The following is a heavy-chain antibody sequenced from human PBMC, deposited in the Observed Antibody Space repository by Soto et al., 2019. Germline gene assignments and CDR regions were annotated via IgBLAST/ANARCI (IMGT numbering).Heavy chain of an antibody. J-gene: IGHJ4*02. CDR3: ARVRRYYDSSGYYYFDY. V-gene: IGHV4-59*01. D-gene: IGHD3-22*01. Sequence: SETLSLTCTVSGGSISSYYWSWIRQPPGKGLEWIGYIYYSGSTNYNPSLKSRVTISVDTSKNQFSLKLSSVTAADTAVYYCARVRRYYDSSGYYYFDYWGQGTLVTVSS. CDR1: GGSISSYY. CDR2: IYYSGST.